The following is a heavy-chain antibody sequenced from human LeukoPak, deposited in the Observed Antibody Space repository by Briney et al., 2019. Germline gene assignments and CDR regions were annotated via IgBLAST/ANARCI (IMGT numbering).Heavy chain of an antibody. D-gene: IGHD3-3*01. J-gene: IGHJ5*02. Sequence: GGSLRLSCAASGFTFSSYGMHWVRQAPGKGLEWVANIKQDGSEKYYVDSVKGRFTISRDNAKNSLYLQMNSLRAEDTAVYYCARAGRFLEWSPWTSPFDPWGQGTLVTVSS. CDR2: IKQDGSEK. CDR1: GFTFSSYG. CDR3: ARAGRFLEWSPWTSPFDP. V-gene: IGHV3-7*01.